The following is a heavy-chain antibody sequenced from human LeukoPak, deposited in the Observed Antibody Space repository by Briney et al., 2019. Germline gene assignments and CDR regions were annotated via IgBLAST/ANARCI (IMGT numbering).Heavy chain of an antibody. Sequence: GGTLTLTCAASGFTFSDYYMSWIRQAPGKGLEWVSYISCSGSTKYYPDSVKGRFTISRDNAKISLYLQMNSLRAEDTAVYYCARGLTYDYYGMDVWGQGTTVTVSS. CDR2: ISCSGSTK. CDR1: GFTFSDYY. J-gene: IGHJ6*02. V-gene: IGHV3-11*01. CDR3: ARGLTYDYYGMDV.